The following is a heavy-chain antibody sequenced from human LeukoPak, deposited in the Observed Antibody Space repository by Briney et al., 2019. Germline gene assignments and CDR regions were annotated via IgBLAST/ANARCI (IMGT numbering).Heavy chain of an antibody. J-gene: IGHJ6*02. CDR1: GGSISSYY. Sequence: SETLSLTCTVSGGSISSYYWSWIRQPAGKGLEWIGRIYTSGSTNYNPSLKSRVTMSVDTSKNQFSLKLSSVTAADTAVYYCAGDHGLVLPDAPYYYGLDVWGQGTTVTVSS. CDR3: AGDHGLVLPDAPYYYGLDV. CDR2: IYTSGST. V-gene: IGHV4-4*07. D-gene: IGHD2-2*01.